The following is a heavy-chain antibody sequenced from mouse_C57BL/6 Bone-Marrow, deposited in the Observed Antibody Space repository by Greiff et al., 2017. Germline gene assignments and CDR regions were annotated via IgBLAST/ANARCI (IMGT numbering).Heavy chain of an antibody. V-gene: IGHV1-81*01. J-gene: IGHJ2*01. CDR3: ARVVYPYYFDY. CDR2: IYPRSGNT. CDR1: GYTFTSYG. D-gene: IGHD1-1*02. Sequence: VQLQQSGAELARPGASVKLSCKASGYTFTSYGISWVKQRTGQGLEWIGEIYPRSGNTYYNEKFKGKATLTADQSSSTAYMELRSLTSEDSAVYFCARVVYPYYFDYWGQGTTLTVSS.